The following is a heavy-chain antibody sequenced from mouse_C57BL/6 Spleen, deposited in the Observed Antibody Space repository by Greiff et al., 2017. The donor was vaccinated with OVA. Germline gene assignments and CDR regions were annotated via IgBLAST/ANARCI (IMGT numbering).Heavy chain of an antibody. CDR1: GFSLTSYG. CDR2: IWSGGST. V-gene: IGHV2-2*01. D-gene: IGHD1-1*01. J-gene: IGHJ1*03. Sequence: VQVVESGPGLVQPSQSLSITCTVSGFSLTSYGVHWVRQSPGKGLEWLGVIWSGGSTDYNAAFISRLSISKDNSKSQVFFKMNSLQADDTAIYYCARNYGSSYDWYFDVWGTGTTVTVSS. CDR3: ARNYGSSYDWYFDV.